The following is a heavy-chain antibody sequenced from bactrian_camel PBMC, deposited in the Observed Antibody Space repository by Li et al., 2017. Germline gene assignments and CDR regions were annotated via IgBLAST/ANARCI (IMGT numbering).Heavy chain of an antibody. D-gene: IGHD1*01. CDR2: ISSAGSA. V-gene: IGHV3S55*01. CDR3: VAVEDYLFNGIWNQGQTDFGY. J-gene: IGHJ6*01. Sequence: HVQLVESGGGSVQAGGSLRLSCGYTYDGGDMAWFRQAPGMEREGVAAISSAGSADYADSVKGRFTISKDNAENTLHLQMNNLTPGDSAVYYCVAVEDYLFNGIWNQGQTDFGYWSQGTQVTVS. CDR1: YTYDGGD.